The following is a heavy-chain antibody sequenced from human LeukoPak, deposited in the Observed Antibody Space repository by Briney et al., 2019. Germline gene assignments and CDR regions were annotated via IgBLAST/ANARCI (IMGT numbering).Heavy chain of an antibody. D-gene: IGHD5-18*01. CDR2: VGGSGDNT. Sequence: GGSLRLSCAASGFTFSSHAMSWVRQAPGEGLEWVSAVGGSGDNTYYADSVKGRFTISRDNSKNTLYLHMSSLRAEDTAVYYCACTAYYYYYLDVWGKGTTVTVSS. CDR3: ACTAYYYYYLDV. V-gene: IGHV3-23*01. CDR1: GFTFSSHA. J-gene: IGHJ6*03.